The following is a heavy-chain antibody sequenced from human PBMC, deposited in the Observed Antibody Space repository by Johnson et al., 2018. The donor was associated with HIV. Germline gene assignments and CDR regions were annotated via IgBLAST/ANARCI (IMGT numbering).Heavy chain of an antibody. CDR2: ISYDGSNK. V-gene: IGHV3-30-3*01. CDR1: GITFSDYA. J-gene: IGHJ3*02. CDR3: ARTNWNDDAGGAIDI. Sequence: QVQLVESGGGVVQPGRSLRLSCAASGITFSDYAMHWVRQAPGKGLEWVAVISYDGSNKYYADSVKGRFTISRDNSKNTLYLQMGSLGIEDGAVYYWARTNWNDDAGGAIDIWGQGTTVTVSS. D-gene: IGHD1-1*01.